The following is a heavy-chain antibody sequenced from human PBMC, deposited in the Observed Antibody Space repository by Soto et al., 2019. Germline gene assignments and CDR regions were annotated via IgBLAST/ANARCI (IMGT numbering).Heavy chain of an antibody. CDR2: FDPEDGET. D-gene: IGHD6-6*01. CDR3: ARDRALGSSSSVDY. J-gene: IGHJ4*01. Sequence: GASVKVSCKVSGYTLTELSMHWVRQAPGKGLEWMGGFDPEDGETIYAQKFQGRVTMTRDTSTSTVYMELRSLRSEDTAIYYCARDRALGSSSSVDYWG. V-gene: IGHV1-24*01. CDR1: GYTLTELS.